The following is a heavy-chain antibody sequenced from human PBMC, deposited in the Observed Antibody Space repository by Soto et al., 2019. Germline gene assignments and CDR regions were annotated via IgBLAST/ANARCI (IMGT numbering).Heavy chain of an antibody. D-gene: IGHD4-17*01. CDR1: GGSVSSGYYY. CDR3: AIYYGDYYFDY. Sequence: LCGGSVSSGYYYWSWIRQPPGKGLEWIGYIYYSGSTNYNPSLKSRVTISVDTSKNQFSLKLNSVTAADTAVYYCAIYYGDYYFDYWGRGTLVPVSS. J-gene: IGHJ4*02. V-gene: IGHV4-61*01. CDR2: IYYSGST.